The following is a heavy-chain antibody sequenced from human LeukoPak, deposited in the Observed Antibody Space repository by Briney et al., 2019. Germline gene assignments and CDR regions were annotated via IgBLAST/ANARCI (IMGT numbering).Heavy chain of an antibody. V-gene: IGHV3-74*01. CDR1: GFTFSTYW. D-gene: IGHD3-10*01. Sequence: GGSLRLSCAASGFTFSTYWMHRVRQTPGKGLVWVSRIKSDGSNTAYPDSVKGRFTISRDNAKNTLYLQMNSLRAEDTAVYYCARSPTGYYYGSGSYSQDAFDIWGQGTMVTVSS. CDR3: ARSPTGYYYGSGSYSQDAFDI. CDR2: IKSDGSNT. J-gene: IGHJ3*02.